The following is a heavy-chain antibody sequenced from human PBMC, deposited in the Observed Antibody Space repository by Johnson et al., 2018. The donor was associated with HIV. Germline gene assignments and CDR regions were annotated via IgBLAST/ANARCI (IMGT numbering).Heavy chain of an antibody. D-gene: IGHD3-22*01. V-gene: IGHV3-30*02. CDR3: AKDQYYDDSSGYSDAFDI. CDR1: RFTFDDYD. Sequence: QVQLVESGGGVVRPGGSLRLSCAASRFTFDDYDMSWVRQAPGKGLEWVAFIRYDGSNKYYADSVKGRFTISRDNSKNTLYLQMNSLRAEDTAVYYCAKDQYYDDSSGYSDAFDIWGQGTMVTVSS. J-gene: IGHJ3*02. CDR2: IRYDGSNK.